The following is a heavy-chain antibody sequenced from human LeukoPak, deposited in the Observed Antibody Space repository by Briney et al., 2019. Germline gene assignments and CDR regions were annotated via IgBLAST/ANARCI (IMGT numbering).Heavy chain of an antibody. Sequence: ASVKVSCKVSGYTLTELSMHWVRQAPGKGLEWMGGFDPEDGETIYAQKFQARVTMTEDTSTDTAYMELSSLRSEDTAVYYCATAHPTPGILGGWFDPWGQGTLVTVSS. CDR3: ATAHPTPGILGGWFDP. V-gene: IGHV1-24*01. CDR2: FDPEDGET. CDR1: GYTLTELS. J-gene: IGHJ5*02. D-gene: IGHD3-16*01.